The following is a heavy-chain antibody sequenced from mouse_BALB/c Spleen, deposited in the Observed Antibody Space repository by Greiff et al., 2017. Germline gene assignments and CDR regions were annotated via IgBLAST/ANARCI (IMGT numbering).Heavy chain of an antibody. D-gene: IGHD2-2*01. CDR3: ARNGHYGYDRIADY. Sequence: VQLQQSGPGLVQPSQSLSITCTVSGFSLTSYGVHWVRQSPGKGLEWLGVIWSGGSTDYNAAFVSRLSISKDNSKSQVFFKMNSLQANDTAIYYCARNGHYGYDRIADYWGQGTTLTVSS. J-gene: IGHJ2*01. CDR1: GFSLTSYG. V-gene: IGHV2-2*02. CDR2: IWSGGST.